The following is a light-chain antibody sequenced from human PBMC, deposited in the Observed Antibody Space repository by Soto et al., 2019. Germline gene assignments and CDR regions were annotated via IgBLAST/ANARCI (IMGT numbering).Light chain of an antibody. V-gene: IGLV2-14*01. CDR1: SSDVGGYNH. J-gene: IGLJ3*02. CDR2: EVI. CDR3: TSYTNSGTWV. Sequence: QSALTQPASVSGSPGQSITISCAGTSSDVGGYNHVSWYQQHPDKAPKLMIYEVINRPSGVSNRFSGSKSGNTASLTISGLQAEDEADYYCTSYTNSGTWVFGGGTKLTVL.